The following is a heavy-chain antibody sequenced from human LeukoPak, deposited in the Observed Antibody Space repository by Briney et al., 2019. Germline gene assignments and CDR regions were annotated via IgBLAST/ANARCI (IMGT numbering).Heavy chain of an antibody. Sequence: SVKVSCKASGGTFSSYPISWVRQAPGQGLEWMGGIIPIFGTANYAQKFQGRVTITTDESTSTAYMELSSLRSEDTAVYYCAREIPSLSFGGYFDYWGQGTLVTVSS. CDR1: GGTFSSYP. D-gene: IGHD3-3*01. CDR3: AREIPSLSFGGYFDY. CDR2: IIPIFGTA. J-gene: IGHJ4*02. V-gene: IGHV1-69*05.